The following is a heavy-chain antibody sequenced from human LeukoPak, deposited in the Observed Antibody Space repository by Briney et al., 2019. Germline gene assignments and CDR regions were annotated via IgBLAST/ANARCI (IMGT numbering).Heavy chain of an antibody. CDR1: GFTFDDYA. Sequence: PGRSLRLSCAASGFTFDDYAMHWVRQAPGKGLEWVSGISWNSGSISYADSVKGRFTISRDNAKNSLYLQMNSLRAEDMALYYCAKDIESSLYSAGYFDYWGQGTLVTVSS. J-gene: IGHJ4*02. V-gene: IGHV3-9*03. CDR3: AKDIESSLYSAGYFDY. D-gene: IGHD6-13*01. CDR2: ISWNSGSI.